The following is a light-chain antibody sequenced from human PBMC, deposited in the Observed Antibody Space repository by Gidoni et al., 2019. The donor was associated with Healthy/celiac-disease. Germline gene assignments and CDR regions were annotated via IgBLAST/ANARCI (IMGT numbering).Light chain of an antibody. CDR2: QDS. CDR1: KLGDKY. J-gene: IGLJ2*01. V-gene: IGLV3-1*01. Sequence: SYELTQPSSVYVSPGQTASITCSGDKLGDKYACWYQQKPGQSPVLVIYQDSKRPSGIPERFSGSNSGNTATLTISGTQAMDEADYYCQAWDSSTGVVFGGGTKLTVL. CDR3: QAWDSSTGVV.